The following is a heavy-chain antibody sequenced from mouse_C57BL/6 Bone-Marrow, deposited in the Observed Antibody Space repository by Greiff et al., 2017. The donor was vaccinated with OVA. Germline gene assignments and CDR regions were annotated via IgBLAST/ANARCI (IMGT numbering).Heavy chain of an antibody. Sequence: QVQLQQPGAELVKPGASVKLSCKASGYTFTSYWMHWVKQRPGQGLEWIGMIHPNSGSTNYNEKFKSKATLTVDKSSSTAYMQLSSLTSEDSAVYCCAMNYGSSPWFAYWGQGTLVTVSA. D-gene: IGHD1-1*01. V-gene: IGHV1-64*01. CDR2: IHPNSGST. CDR3: AMNYGSSPWFAY. CDR1: GYTFTSYW. J-gene: IGHJ3*01.